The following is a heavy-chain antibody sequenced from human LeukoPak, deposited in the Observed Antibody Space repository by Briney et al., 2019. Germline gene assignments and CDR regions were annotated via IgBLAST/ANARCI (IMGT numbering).Heavy chain of an antibody. J-gene: IGHJ4*02. Sequence: PGGSLRLSCAASGXTFSNYEFNWVRQAPGKGLEWVSYIGRGYGITYYADSVKGRFTVSRDDAKNSVYLQMNRLGADDTALYYCARETVHYWGEGILVTVSS. V-gene: IGHV3-48*03. CDR1: GXTFSNYE. D-gene: IGHD4-17*01. CDR2: IGRGYGIT. CDR3: ARETVHY.